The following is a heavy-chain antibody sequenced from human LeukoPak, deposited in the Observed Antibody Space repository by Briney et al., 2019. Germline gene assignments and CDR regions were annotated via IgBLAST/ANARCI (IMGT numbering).Heavy chain of an antibody. V-gene: IGHV3-53*04. D-gene: IGHD6-13*01. CDR2: IYSDGST. CDR1: GFTFSRNY. J-gene: IGHJ4*02. Sequence: GGSLRLSCAVSGFTFSRNYMSWVRQAPGKGLEWVSVIYSDGSTYYVDSVKGRFTISRQSSENTLYLQMNSLRAEDTAVYYCARGYSSDWSLWDWGQGTLVTVSS. CDR3: ARGYSSDWSLWD.